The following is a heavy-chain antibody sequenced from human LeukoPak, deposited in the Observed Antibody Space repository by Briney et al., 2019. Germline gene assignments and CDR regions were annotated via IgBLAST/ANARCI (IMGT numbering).Heavy chain of an antibody. Sequence: GGSLRLSCEASGFTFSTYWMTWVRQAPGKGLEWVSSIYSAGATHYAESVKGRLTISRDNSKNTLYLQMNSLRAEGMAVYYCARIEWERLGRAFDIWGQGTMVTVSS. CDR2: IYSAGAT. J-gene: IGHJ3*02. V-gene: IGHV3-53*01. D-gene: IGHD1-26*01. CDR3: ARIEWERLGRAFDI. CDR1: GFTFSTYW.